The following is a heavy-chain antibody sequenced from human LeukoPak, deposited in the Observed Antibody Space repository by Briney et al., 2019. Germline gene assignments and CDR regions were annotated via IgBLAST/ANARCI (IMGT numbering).Heavy chain of an antibody. D-gene: IGHD3-9*01. V-gene: IGHV3-23*01. Sequence: PGGSLRLSCAASGFTFSSYAMNWVRQAPGKGLEWVSAISGSGGSTYYADSVKGRFTISRDNSKNTLYLQMNSLTAEDTAVYYCARTPTYNYDILTGYFNGYFQHWGQGTLVTVSS. CDR3: ARTPTYNYDILTGYFNGYFQH. CDR1: GFTFSSYA. CDR2: ISGSGGST. J-gene: IGHJ1*01.